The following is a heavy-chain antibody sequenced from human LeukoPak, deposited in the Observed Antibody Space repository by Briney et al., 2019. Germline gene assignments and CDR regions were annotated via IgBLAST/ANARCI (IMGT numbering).Heavy chain of an antibody. J-gene: IGHJ4*02. V-gene: IGHV4-30-4*01. CDR1: GGSISSGDYY. Sequence: PSQTLSLTCTVSGGSISSGDYYWSWIRQPPGKGLEWIGYIYYSGSTYYNPSLKSRVTISADTSKNQFSLKLSSVTAADTAVYYCARVVRSSSSWYFDYWGQGTLVTVSS. CDR2: IYYSGST. D-gene: IGHD6-13*01. CDR3: ARVVRSSSSWYFDY.